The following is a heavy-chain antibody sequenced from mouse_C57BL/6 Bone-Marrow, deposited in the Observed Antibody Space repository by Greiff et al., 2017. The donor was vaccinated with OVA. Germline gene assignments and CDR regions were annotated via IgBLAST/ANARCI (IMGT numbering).Heavy chain of an antibody. J-gene: IGHJ1*03. CDR1: GFSFTSYG. D-gene: IGHD1-3*01. V-gene: IGHV2-3*01. Sequence: VHLVESGPGLVAPSQCLSISCTVSGFSFTSYGVSWVRQPPGKGLEWLGVIWGDGSTNYHSALISSLSISKDNSKSQVFLKLNSLQTDDTATYDCAKEDNYVWYFDVWGTGTTVTVSS. CDR2: IWGDGST. CDR3: AKEDNYVWYFDV.